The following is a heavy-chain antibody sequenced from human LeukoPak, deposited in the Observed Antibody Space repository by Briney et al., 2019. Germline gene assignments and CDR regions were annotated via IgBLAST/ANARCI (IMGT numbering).Heavy chain of an antibody. CDR2: IYYSGST. Sequence: SETLSLTCTVSGGSISSTFHCWAWIRQPPGKGLEWIGSIYYSGSTYYNPSLKSRVTISVDTSKNQFSLKLSSVTAADTAVYYCARVSLATIVYYFDYWGQGTLVTVSS. CDR1: GGSISSTFHC. CDR3: ARVSLATIVYYFDY. J-gene: IGHJ4*02. D-gene: IGHD5-12*01. V-gene: IGHV4-39*07.